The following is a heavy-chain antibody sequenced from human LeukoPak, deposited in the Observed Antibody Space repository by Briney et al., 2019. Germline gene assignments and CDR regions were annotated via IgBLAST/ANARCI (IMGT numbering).Heavy chain of an antibody. J-gene: IGHJ4*02. CDR3: ARGPKLVAATFYFDY. CDR1: GYSFTSYW. D-gene: IGHD2-15*01. V-gene: IGHV5-51*01. Sequence: GESLKISCKGSGYSFTSYWIGWVRQMPGKGLEWMGIIYPGDSDTRYSPSFQGQVTISADKSISTAYLQWSSLKASDTAMYYCARGPKLVAATFYFDYWGQGTLVTVSS. CDR2: IYPGDSDT.